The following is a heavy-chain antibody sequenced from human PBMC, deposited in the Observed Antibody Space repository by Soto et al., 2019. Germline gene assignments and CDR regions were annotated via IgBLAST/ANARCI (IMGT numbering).Heavy chain of an antibody. V-gene: IGHV3-33*01. Sequence: QVQLVESGGGVVQPGRSLRLSCAASGFTFSSYGMHWVRQAPGKGLEWVAVIWYDGSNKYYADSVKGRFTISRDNSKNTLYLQMNSLRAEHTAVYYCARDWYSSGWYTYYYYGMDVWGQGTTVTVSS. CDR2: IWYDGSNK. J-gene: IGHJ6*02. CDR1: GFTFSSYG. CDR3: ARDWYSSGWYTYYYYGMDV. D-gene: IGHD6-19*01.